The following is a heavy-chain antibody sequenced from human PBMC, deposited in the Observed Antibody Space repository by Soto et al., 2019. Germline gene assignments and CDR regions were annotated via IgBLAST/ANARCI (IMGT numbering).Heavy chain of an antibody. CDR3: ANDRGLGAFAI. V-gene: IGHV4-31*03. J-gene: IGHJ3*02. Sequence: SETLSLTCTVSGGSISSGGYYWSWIRQHPGKGLEWIGYIYYSGSTYYNPSLKRRVTISVDTSKNQFSLKLSSVTAADTALYYCANDRGLGAFAIWGQGTTVPVS. CDR1: GGSISSGGYY. CDR2: IYYSGST. D-gene: IGHD3-10*01.